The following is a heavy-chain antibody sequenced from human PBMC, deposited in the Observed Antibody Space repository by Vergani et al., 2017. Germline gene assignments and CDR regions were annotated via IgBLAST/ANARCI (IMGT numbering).Heavy chain of an antibody. CDR1: GFTFNHYA. CDR2: ISGSGGST. D-gene: IGHD5-12*01. Sequence: EVQLLESGGDLVQPGGSLRLSCAASGFTFNHYAMNWVRQAPGKGLEWVSVISGSGGSTYYAGSVKGRFTISRDSSKNTLYLQMNSLSAGDTAVYYCAKAKPRNSGYDYRYYYHARDVWGQGTTVTVSS. CDR3: AKAKPRNSGYDYRYYYHARDV. J-gene: IGHJ6*02. V-gene: IGHV3-23*01.